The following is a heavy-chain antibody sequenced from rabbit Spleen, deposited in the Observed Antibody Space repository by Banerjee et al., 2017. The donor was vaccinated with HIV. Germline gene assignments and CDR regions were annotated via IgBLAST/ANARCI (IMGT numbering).Heavy chain of an antibody. D-gene: IGHD1-1*01. CDR1: GFDFSTYG. CDR3: ARDLTDVIGWNFGW. Sequence: QEQVVESGGGLVQPGGSLKLSCKASGFDFSTYGVSWVRQAPGKGLEWIACIYAGSSGNTYSATWAKGRFTISRTSSTTVTLQMTSLTAADTATYFCARDLTDVIGWNFGWWGQGTLVT. CDR2: IYAGSSGNT. V-gene: IGHV1S45*01. J-gene: IGHJ4*01.